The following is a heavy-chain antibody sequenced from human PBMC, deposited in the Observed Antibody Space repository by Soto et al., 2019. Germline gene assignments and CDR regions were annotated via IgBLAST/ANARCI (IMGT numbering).Heavy chain of an antibody. CDR1: GFTFSSYA. V-gene: IGHV3-23*04. Sequence: DVQLVESGGGLVQPEGSLRLSCAASGFTFSSYAMGWVRQGPGKGLEWVAVVSIGGSTHYADSVRCRFTISRDNTKNTLSLQMNSLTAEDTDVYFCAKRRGDGGHFDYWGQGALVTVSS. CDR2: VSIGGST. D-gene: IGHD2-21*02. J-gene: IGHJ4*02. CDR3: AKRRGDGGHFDY.